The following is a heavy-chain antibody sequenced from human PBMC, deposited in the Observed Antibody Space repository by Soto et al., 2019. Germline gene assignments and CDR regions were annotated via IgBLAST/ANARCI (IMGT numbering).Heavy chain of an antibody. CDR2: IYYSGST. Sequence: KGLEWIGYIYYSGSTNYNPSLKSRVTISVETSKNQFYLKLSSVTAADTAVYYCTSYLYSSSTSCYPDNCSASWGQG. J-gene: IGHJ5*02. V-gene: IGHV4-59*08. D-gene: IGHD2-2*01. CDR3: TSYLYSSSTSCYPDNCSAS.